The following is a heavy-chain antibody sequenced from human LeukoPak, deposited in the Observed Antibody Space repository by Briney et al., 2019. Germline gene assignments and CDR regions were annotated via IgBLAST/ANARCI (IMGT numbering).Heavy chain of an antibody. D-gene: IGHD2/OR15-2a*01. CDR3: AKDQRRGISSFDY. CDR1: GFTFSNYG. J-gene: IGHJ4*02. CDR2: ISYHGSNK. Sequence: GRSLRLSCVASGFTFSNYGMSWVRQAPGKGLDWVAVISYHGSNKYYADSVKGRFTISRDNFNNTVFLQMDSLRPDDTAIYYCAKDQRRGISSFDYWGQGVLVAVSS. V-gene: IGHV3-30*18.